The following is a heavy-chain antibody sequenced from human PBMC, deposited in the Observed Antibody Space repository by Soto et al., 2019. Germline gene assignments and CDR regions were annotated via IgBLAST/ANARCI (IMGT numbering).Heavy chain of an antibody. J-gene: IGHJ6*02. V-gene: IGHV2-5*02. CDR3: SHSRCGGDCLQSYSSHYYYGMDV. CDR2: IYWDDDK. CDR1: GFSLSTSGVG. Sequence: QITLKESGPTLVKPTQTLTLTCTFSGFSLSTSGVGVGWIRQPPGKALEWLPLIYWDDDKRYSPSLKSRLTITNDTSKNQVVLTMTNMDPVDTATYYCSHSRCGGDCLQSYSSHYYYGMDVWGQGTTVTVSS. D-gene: IGHD2-21*02.